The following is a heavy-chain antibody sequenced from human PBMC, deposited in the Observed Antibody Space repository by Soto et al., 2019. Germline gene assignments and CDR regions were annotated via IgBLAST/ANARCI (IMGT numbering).Heavy chain of an antibody. J-gene: IGHJ5*02. CDR2: FDPEDGET. CDR1: GYTLTELS. D-gene: IGHD2-15*01. Sequence: ASVKVSCKVSGYTLTELSMHWVRQAPGKGLEWMGGFDPEDGETIYAQKFQGRVTMTEDTSTDTAYMELSSLRSEDTAVYYCATVGGYCSGGSCYSNWFDPWGQGTLVTVSS. CDR3: ATVGGYCSGGSCYSNWFDP. V-gene: IGHV1-24*01.